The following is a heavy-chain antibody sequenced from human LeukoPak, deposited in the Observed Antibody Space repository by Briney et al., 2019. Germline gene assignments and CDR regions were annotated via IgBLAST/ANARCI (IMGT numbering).Heavy chain of an antibody. D-gene: IGHD3-10*01. Sequence: SETLSLTCALSGDSFSSGYWNWIRQPPGKGLGWIGYIYYSGTTNSNPSLESRVTVSVDTSKNQFSLKLSSVTAADTAVYYCARSYYYGSGSYYNRIRYFDYWGQGTLVTVSS. CDR3: ARSYYYGSGSYYNRIRYFDY. CDR2: IYYSGTT. J-gene: IGHJ4*02. CDR1: GDSFSSGY. V-gene: IGHV4-59*01.